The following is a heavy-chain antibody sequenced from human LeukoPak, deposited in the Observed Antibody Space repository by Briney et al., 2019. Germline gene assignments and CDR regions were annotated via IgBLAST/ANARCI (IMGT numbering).Heavy chain of an antibody. J-gene: IGHJ4*02. CDR2: IYYSGST. CDR1: GGSISSYY. CDR3: ASSYCSGGSCYEEGYYFDY. Sequence: KPSETLSLTCTVSGGSISSYYWSWIRQPPGKGLEWIGYIYYSGSTNYNPSLKSRVTISVDTSKNQFSLKLSSVTAADTAVYYCASSYCSGGSCYEEGYYFDYWGQGTLVTVSS. D-gene: IGHD2-15*01. V-gene: IGHV4-59*01.